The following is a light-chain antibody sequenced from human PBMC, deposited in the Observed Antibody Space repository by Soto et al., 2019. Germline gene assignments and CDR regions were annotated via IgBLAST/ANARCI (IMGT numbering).Light chain of an antibody. Sequence: DIQMTQSPLTLSASVGDRVTITCRASQDIITYLAWYQQKPGKASRLLIYDASTLESGVSSRFGGSGSGTEFTLTISSLQPGDFATYYCQHSHSYSEDFGEGTKVDIK. V-gene: IGKV1-5*01. CDR3: QHSHSYSED. CDR1: QDIITY. CDR2: DAS. J-gene: IGKJ1*01.